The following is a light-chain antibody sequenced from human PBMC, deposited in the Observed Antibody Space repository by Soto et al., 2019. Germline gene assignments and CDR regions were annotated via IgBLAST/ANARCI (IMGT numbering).Light chain of an antibody. CDR1: QSVSSY. Sequence: EIVLTQSPVTLSLSPGESATLSCRASQSVSSYLAWYQQKPGQAPRLLIHDVSNRATGIPARFSGSGSGTDFTLTISSLEPEDFAIYYCQQRRNWPPITFGQGTRLEMK. CDR3: QQRRNWPPIT. V-gene: IGKV3-11*01. CDR2: DVS. J-gene: IGKJ5*01.